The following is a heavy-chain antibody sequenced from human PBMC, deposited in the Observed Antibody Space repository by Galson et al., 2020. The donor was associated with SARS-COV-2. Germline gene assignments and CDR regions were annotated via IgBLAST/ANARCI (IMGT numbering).Heavy chain of an antibody. D-gene: IGHD6-6*01. J-gene: IGHJ6*03. CDR2: INPNSGGT. CDR3: ARDGVEQLVRGWIGYYYYYMDV. V-gene: IGHV1-2*04. CDR1: GYTFTGYY. Sequence: ASVKVSCKASGYTFTGYYMHWVRQAPGQGLEWMGWINPNSGGTNYAQKFQGWVTMTRDTSISTAYMELSRLRSDDTAVYYCARDGVEQLVRGWIGYYYYYMDVWGKGTTVTVSS.